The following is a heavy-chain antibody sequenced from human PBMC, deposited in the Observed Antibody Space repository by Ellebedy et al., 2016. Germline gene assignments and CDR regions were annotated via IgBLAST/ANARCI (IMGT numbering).Heavy chain of an antibody. V-gene: IGHV4-59*13. CDR2: IYYSGNT. CDR3: AGADHYYDTRMGAFEI. D-gene: IGHD3-22*01. CDR1: GASISTYY. J-gene: IGHJ3*02. Sequence: SETLFLTXTVSGASISTYYWSWFRQSPGRGLEWIGYIYYSGNTKNNPSFRGRVTISIDTSKNQFSLKLSSVTAADTAVYYCAGADHYYDTRMGAFEIWGQGTMVTVSS.